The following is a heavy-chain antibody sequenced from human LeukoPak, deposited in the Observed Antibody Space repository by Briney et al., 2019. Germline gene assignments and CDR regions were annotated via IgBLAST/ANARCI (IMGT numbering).Heavy chain of an antibody. CDR3: TRVPLYGSGSANWFDP. Sequence: GGSLRLSCTASGFTFGDYAMSWVRQAPGKGLEWVGFIRSKAYGGTTEYAASVKGRFTISRDDSKSIACLQMNSLKTEDTAVYYCTRVPLYGSGSANWFDPWGQGTLVTVSS. CDR2: IRSKAYGGTT. J-gene: IGHJ5*02. V-gene: IGHV3-49*04. D-gene: IGHD3-10*01. CDR1: GFTFGDYA.